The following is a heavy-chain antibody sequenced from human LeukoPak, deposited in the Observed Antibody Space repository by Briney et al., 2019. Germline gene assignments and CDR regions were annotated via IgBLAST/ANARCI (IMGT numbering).Heavy chain of an antibody. CDR3: ARGYDSSGYYYPTFDY. Sequence: PSETLCLTCTVSGGSISSGGYYWSWIRQHPGKGLEWIGYIYYSGSTYYNPSLKSRVTISVDTSKNLFSLKLSSVTAADTAVYYCARGYDSSGYYYPTFDYWGQGTLVTVSS. V-gene: IGHV4-31*03. CDR2: IYYSGST. J-gene: IGHJ4*02. CDR1: GGSISSGGYY. D-gene: IGHD3-22*01.